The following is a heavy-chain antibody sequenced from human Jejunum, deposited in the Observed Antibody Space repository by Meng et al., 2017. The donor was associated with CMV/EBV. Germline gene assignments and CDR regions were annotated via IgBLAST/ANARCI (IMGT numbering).Heavy chain of an antibody. D-gene: IGHD2-2*01. CDR2: IYPGDSDT. CDR3: ARHRDCGSTSCNWAGYYYGMDV. V-gene: IGHV5-51*01. Sequence: YWIAWVRHMPGKGLEWMGIIYPGDSDTRYSPSFQGQVTISADKSISTAYLQWSSLKASDTAIYYCARHRDCGSTSCNWAGYYYGMDVWGQGTTVTVSS. J-gene: IGHJ6*02. CDR1: YW.